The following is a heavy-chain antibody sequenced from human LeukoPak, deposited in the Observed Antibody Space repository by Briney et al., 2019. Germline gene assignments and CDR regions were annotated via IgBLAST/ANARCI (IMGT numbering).Heavy chain of an antibody. Sequence: SQTLSLTCAISGDSVSSNNATWNWIRQSPSRGLEWLGKTYYRSKWYTEYALSVKSRITINPNTSKNQFSLQLNSVTPEDTAVYYCAGGSSAFDIRGQGTMVTVSS. CDR3: AGGSSAFDI. CDR2: TYYRSKWYT. CDR1: GDSVSSNNAT. V-gene: IGHV6-1*01. J-gene: IGHJ3*02.